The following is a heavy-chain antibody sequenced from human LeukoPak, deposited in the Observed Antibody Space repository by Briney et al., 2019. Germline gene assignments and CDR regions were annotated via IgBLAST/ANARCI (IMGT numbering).Heavy chain of an antibody. V-gene: IGHV1-2*02. D-gene: IGHD3-22*01. Sequence: GASVKVSCKASGYTFTGYYMHWVRQAPGQGLKWMGWINPNSGGTNYAQKFQGRVTMTSDTSISTAYMELNSLRSDDTAVYYCARGTYYDSSGYSGVRLFDYWGQGTLLTVSS. CDR3: ARGTYYDSSGYSGVRLFDY. J-gene: IGHJ4*02. CDR2: INPNSGGT. CDR1: GYTFTGYY.